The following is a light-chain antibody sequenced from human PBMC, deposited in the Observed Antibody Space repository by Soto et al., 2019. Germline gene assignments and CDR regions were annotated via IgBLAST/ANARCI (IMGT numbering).Light chain of an antibody. CDR1: QGISNY. V-gene: IGKV1-27*01. CDR2: AAS. CDR3: QKYNTAPQLT. J-gene: IGKJ4*01. Sequence: DIQMTQSPSSLSASVGDRVTITCRASQGISNYVAWYQQKPGKVPKLLIYAASSLQSGVPFRFSGSGSGTDFTLTISSLQPEDVATYYCQKYNTAPQLTFGGRTKVELK.